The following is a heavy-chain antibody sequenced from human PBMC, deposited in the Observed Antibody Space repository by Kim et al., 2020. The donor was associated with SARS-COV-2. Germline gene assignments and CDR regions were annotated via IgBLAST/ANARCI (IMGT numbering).Heavy chain of an antibody. D-gene: IGHD6-19*01. CDR2: ISGSGGST. CDR1: GFTFSSYA. J-gene: IGHJ4*02. Sequence: GGSLRLSCAASGFTFSSYAMSWVRQAPGKGLEWVSAISGSGGSTYYADSVKGRFTISRDNSKNTLYLQMNSLRAEDTAVYYCAKDPVCPPDCIAVAGYWGQGTLVTVSS. V-gene: IGHV3-23*01. CDR3: AKDPVCPPDCIAVAGY.